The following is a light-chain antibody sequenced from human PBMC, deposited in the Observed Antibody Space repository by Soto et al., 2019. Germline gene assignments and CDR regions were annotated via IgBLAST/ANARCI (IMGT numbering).Light chain of an antibody. CDR2: GAS. J-gene: IGKJ1*01. CDR3: QQYNNWGT. Sequence: EIVMTQSPATLSVSPGERATLSCRASQSVSSNLAWYQQKPGQAPRLLIYGASTRATGIPARFSGSGSATEFTLTISSLPSEDFAVYYCQQYNNWGTFGQGTKVEIK. CDR1: QSVSSN. V-gene: IGKV3-15*01.